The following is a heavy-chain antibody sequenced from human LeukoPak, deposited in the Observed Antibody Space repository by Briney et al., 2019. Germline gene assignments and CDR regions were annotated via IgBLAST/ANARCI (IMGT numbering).Heavy chain of an antibody. J-gene: IGHJ2*01. CDR2: IIPIFGTA. CDR3: ARVGYDSSGYYGLRGEGPYWYLDL. D-gene: IGHD3-22*01. CDR1: GGTFSSYA. Sequence: SVKVSCKASGGTFSSYAISWVRQAPGQGLEWMGGIIPIFGTANYAQKFQGRVTITADESTSTAYMELSSLRSEDTAVYYCARVGYDSSGYYGLRGEGPYWYLDLWGRGTLVTVSS. V-gene: IGHV1-69*13.